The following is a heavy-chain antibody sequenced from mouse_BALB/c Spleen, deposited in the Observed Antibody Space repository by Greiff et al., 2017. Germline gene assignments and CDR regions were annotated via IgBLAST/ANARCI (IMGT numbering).Heavy chain of an antibody. CDR2: ILPGSGST. CDR3: ARETTVKGDYFDY. V-gene: IGHV1-9*01. Sequence: VQGVESGAELMKPGASVKISCKATGYTFSSYWIEWVKQRPGHGLEWIGEILPGSGSTNYNEKFKGKATFTADTSSNTAYMQLSSLTSEDSAVYYCARETTVKGDYFDYWGQGTTLTVSS. D-gene: IGHD1-1*01. CDR1: GYTFSSYW. J-gene: IGHJ2*01.